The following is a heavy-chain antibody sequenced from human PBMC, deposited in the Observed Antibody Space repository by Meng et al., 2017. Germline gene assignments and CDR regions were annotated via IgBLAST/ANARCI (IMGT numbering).Heavy chain of an antibody. Sequence: QVQLQGSGPGLVKPSGTPSPTFAVSGGSISSSNWWSWVRQPPGKGLEWIGEIYHSGSTNYNPSLKSRVTISVDKSKNQFSLKLSSVTAADTAVYYCARWSIYCSGGSCYSFNYWGQGTLVTVSS. V-gene: IGHV4-4*02. J-gene: IGHJ4*02. CDR2: IYHSGST. CDR1: GGSISSSNW. CDR3: ARWSIYCSGGSCYSFNY. D-gene: IGHD2-15*01.